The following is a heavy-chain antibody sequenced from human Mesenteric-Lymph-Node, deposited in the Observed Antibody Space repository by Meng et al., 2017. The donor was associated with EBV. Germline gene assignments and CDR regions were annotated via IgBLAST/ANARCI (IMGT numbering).Heavy chain of an antibody. CDR3: ARTYYYDSSGYAPFDY. D-gene: IGHD3-22*01. J-gene: IGHJ4*02. CDR1: AGSGSCSSHY. CDR2: IYYSRSI. Sequence: LLVQSAHAPVIPLRPLPLTCLSLAGSGSCSSHYCGWFRQPHVNVREWIGSIYYSRSIYYNPSLQSRVTISVDTSKNQFSLKLSSVTAADTAVYYCARTYYYDSSGYAPFDYWGQGSLVTVSS. V-gene: IGHV4-39*07.